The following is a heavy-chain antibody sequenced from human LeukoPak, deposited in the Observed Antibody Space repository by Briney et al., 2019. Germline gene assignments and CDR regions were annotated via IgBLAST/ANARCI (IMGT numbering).Heavy chain of an antibody. CDR2: ITGSGDST. V-gene: IGHV3-23*01. J-gene: IGHJ4*02. D-gene: IGHD3-9*01. Sequence: GASLRLSCAASGFIFRNYAMSWVRQAPGKGLEWVSSITGSGDSTYYADSVKGRFTISRDNSKNTLYVEMNTLRAEDTAVYYCAKWGDYDILTGYYVSDFWGQGTLVTVSS. CDR1: GFIFRNYA. CDR3: AKWGDYDILTGYYVSDF.